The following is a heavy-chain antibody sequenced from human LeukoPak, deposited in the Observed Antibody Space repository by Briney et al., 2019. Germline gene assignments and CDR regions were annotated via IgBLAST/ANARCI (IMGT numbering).Heavy chain of an antibody. CDR2: ISGSGGST. J-gene: IGHJ1*01. D-gene: IGHD6-6*01. Sequence: GGSLRLSCAASGFTFSSYAMSWVRQAPGKGLEWVSAISGSGGSTYYADSAKGRFTISRDNSKNTLYLQMNSLRAEDTAVYYCAKDSEIAARPADFQHWGQGTLVTVSS. V-gene: IGHV3-23*01. CDR3: AKDSEIAARPADFQH. CDR1: GFTFSSYA.